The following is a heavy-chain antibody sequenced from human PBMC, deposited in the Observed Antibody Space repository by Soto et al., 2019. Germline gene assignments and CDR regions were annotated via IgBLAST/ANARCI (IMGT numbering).Heavy chain of an antibody. D-gene: IGHD5-12*01. Sequence: GGSLRLSCAASGFTFSSYGMHWVRQAPGKGLEWVAVISYDGSNKYYADSVKGRFTISRDNSKNTLYLQMNSLRAEDTAVYYCAKDMSPPIVATILDDFDYWGQGTLVTVSS. CDR3: AKDMSPPIVATILDDFDY. CDR1: GFTFSSYG. CDR2: ISYDGSNK. J-gene: IGHJ4*02. V-gene: IGHV3-30*18.